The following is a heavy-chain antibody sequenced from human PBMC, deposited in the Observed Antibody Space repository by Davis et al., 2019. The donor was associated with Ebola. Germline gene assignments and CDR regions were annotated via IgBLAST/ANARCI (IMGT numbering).Heavy chain of an antibody. J-gene: IGHJ5*02. CDR2: IYSGGST. D-gene: IGHD4-17*01. CDR1: GFTASSNY. CDR3: AREDGADYGGFDP. V-gene: IGHV3-53*04. Sequence: GGSLRLSCAASGFTASSNYMSCVRQAPGKGLEWVSVIYSGGSTYYADSVKGRFTISRHNSKNTLYLQMNSLRAEDTAVYYCAREDGADYGGFDPWGQGTLVTVSS.